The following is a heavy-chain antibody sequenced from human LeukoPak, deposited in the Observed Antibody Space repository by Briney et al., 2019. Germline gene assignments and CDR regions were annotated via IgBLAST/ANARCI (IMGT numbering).Heavy chain of an antibody. CDR2: IYPGDSDT. D-gene: IGHD3-22*01. Sequence: GESLKISCKGSGYSFTSYWIGWVRQMPGKGLVWMGIIYPGDSDTRYSPSFQGQVTISADKSISTAYLQWSSLKASDTAMYYCARQHYYDSSGYYGVNWFDPWGQGTLVTVSS. V-gene: IGHV5-51*01. J-gene: IGHJ5*02. CDR3: ARQHYYDSSGYYGVNWFDP. CDR1: GYSFTSYW.